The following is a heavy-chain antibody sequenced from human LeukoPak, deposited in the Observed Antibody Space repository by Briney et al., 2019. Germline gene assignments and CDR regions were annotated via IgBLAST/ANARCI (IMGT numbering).Heavy chain of an antibody. CDR3: ARSRLHPMFFDY. CDR2: INHSGST. J-gene: IGHJ4*02. Sequence: PSETLSHTCVVYGGSFSGYYWSWIRQPPGKGLEWIGEINHSGSTNYNPSLKSRVIISVDTSKNQFSLKLTSVTAADTAVYYCARSRLHPMFFDYWGQGTLPPVSS. CDR1: GGSFSGYY. V-gene: IGHV4-34*01. D-gene: IGHD5-24*01.